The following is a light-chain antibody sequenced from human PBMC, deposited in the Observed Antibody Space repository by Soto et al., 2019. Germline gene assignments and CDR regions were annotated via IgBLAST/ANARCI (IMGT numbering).Light chain of an antibody. Sequence: QAVVTQPPSASGTPGQRVTISCSGSSSNIGRNSVNWYQQLPGTAPKLLIYTSNQRPSGVPDRFSGSKSGTSASLAISGLQSDDEADYYCAAWDDSLEGVLFGGGTKVTVL. CDR3: AAWDDSLEGVL. J-gene: IGLJ2*01. CDR1: SSNIGRNS. V-gene: IGLV1-44*01. CDR2: TSN.